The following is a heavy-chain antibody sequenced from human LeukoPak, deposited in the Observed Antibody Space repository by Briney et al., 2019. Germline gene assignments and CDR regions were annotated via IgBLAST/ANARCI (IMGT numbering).Heavy chain of an antibody. D-gene: IGHD5-24*01. CDR1: GGTFSSYA. CDR3: AREMATITGATDAFDI. V-gene: IGHV1-69*06. Sequence: SVKVSCKASGGTFSSYAISWVRQAPGQGLEWMGGIIPIFGTANYAQKFQGRVTITADKSTSTAYMELSSLGSEDTAVYYCAREMATITGATDAFDIWGQGTMVTVSS. J-gene: IGHJ3*02. CDR2: IIPIFGTA.